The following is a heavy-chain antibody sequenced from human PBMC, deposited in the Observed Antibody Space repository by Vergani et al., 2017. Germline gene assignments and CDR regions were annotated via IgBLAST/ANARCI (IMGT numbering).Heavy chain of an antibody. Sequence: EGGLVQSGPERRKPGESLKISGKGSEYSFGNYWIGWVRQMPGKGLEWMGIIYPADSDTRYSPSFQGQVTISADKSISTAFLQWDSLKASDTALYYCARHTTYTDSWGQGTLVTVSS. V-gene: IGHV5-51*01. D-gene: IGHD1-1*01. CDR3: ARHTTYTDS. J-gene: IGHJ4*02. CDR2: IYPADSDT. CDR1: EYSFGNYW.